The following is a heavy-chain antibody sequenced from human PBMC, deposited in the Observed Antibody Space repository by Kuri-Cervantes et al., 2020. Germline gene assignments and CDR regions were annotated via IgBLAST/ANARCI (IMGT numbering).Heavy chain of an antibody. CDR2: ISWNRGSI. CDR1: GFTFDDYA. J-gene: IGHJ6*02. Sequence: SLKISCPASGFTFDDYAMHWVRQAPGKGLEWVSGISWNRGSIGYADSVKGRFTISRDNAKNSLYLQMNSLRAEDTALYYGAKGLVVRGVIDYYYGMDVWGQGTTVTVSS. D-gene: IGHD3-10*01. V-gene: IGHV3-9*01. CDR3: AKGLVVRGVIDYYYGMDV.